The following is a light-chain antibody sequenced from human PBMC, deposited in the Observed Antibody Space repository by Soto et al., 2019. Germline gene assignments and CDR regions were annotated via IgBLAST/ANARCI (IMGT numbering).Light chain of an antibody. CDR3: SSYTTSNTRQIV. Sequence: QSVLTQPASVSGSPGQSITISCTGTSSAVGGYNYVSWYQHHPGKAPKLMISDVSNRPSGVSNRFSGSKSGNTASLTSSGLQPEDEADYYCSSYTTSNTRQIVFGTGTKVTVL. J-gene: IGLJ1*01. CDR1: SSAVGGYNY. CDR2: DVS. V-gene: IGLV2-14*03.